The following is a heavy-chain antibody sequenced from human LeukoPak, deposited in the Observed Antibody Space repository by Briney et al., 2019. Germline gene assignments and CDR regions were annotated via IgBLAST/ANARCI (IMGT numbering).Heavy chain of an antibody. CDR2: ISWDGGST. D-gene: IGHD1-26*01. Sequence: GGSLRLSCAASGFTFDDYAMHWVRQAPGKGLEWVSLISWDGGSTYYADSVKGRFTISRDNSKNSLYLQMNSLRVDDTALYHCARKGLGGELGGFDSWGQGTLVTVSS. V-gene: IGHV3-43D*03. CDR1: GFTFDDYA. J-gene: IGHJ4*02. CDR3: ARKGLGGELGGFDS.